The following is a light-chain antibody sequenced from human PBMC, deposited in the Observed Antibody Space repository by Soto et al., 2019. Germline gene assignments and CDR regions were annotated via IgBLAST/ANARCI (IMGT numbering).Light chain of an antibody. CDR3: AAWDDSLSGVV. J-gene: IGLJ2*01. CDR1: NSNIGGNS. Sequence: QSVLTQPPSASGTPGQRVTISCSGSNSNIGGNSVNWYQQLPLRAPKLLIYTNDQRPSGVPDRFSGSKSGTSASLAISGLRSEDEADYYCAAWDDSLSGVVFGGGTKLTVL. V-gene: IGLV1-47*02. CDR2: TND.